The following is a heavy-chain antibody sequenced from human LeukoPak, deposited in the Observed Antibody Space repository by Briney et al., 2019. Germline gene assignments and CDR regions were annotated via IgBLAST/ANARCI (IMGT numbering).Heavy chain of an antibody. CDR2: ISGSGGST. CDR3: AKVRIQLWLFGAFDI. V-gene: IGHV3-23*01. Sequence: GGSLRLPCAASGSTFSSYAMSWVRQAPGKGLEWVSAISGSGGSTYYADSVKGRFTISRDNSKNTLYLQMNSLRAEDTAVYYCAKVRIQLWLFGAFDIWGQGTMVTVSS. J-gene: IGHJ3*02. CDR1: GSTFSSYA. D-gene: IGHD5-18*01.